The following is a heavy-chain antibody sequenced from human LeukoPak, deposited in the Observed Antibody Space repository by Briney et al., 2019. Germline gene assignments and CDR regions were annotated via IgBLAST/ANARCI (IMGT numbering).Heavy chain of an antibody. CDR1: GFTFSSYG. CDR2: IWYDGSNK. CDR3: ARGYRRFGELSNWLDP. D-gene: IGHD3-10*01. V-gene: IGHV3-33*01. J-gene: IGHJ5*02. Sequence: PGGSLRLSCAASGFTFSSYGMHWVRQAPGKGLEWVAVIWYDGSNKYYADSVKGRFTISRDNSKNTLYLQMNSLRAEDTAVYYCARGYRRFGELSNWLDPWGQGTLVTVSS.